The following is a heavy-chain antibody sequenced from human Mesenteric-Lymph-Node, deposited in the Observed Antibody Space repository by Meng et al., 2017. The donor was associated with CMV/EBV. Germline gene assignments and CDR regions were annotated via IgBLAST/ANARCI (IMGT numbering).Heavy chain of an antibody. V-gene: IGHV1-69*04. J-gene: IGHJ6*02. CDR3: ARDPSPYSGSYYYYYGMDV. CDR2: IIPILGIA. D-gene: IGHD1-26*01. Sequence: SVKVSCKASGGTFSSYPISWVRQAPGQGLEWMGRIIPILGIANYAQKFQGRVTITTDESTSTAYMELSSLRSEDTAVYYCARDPSPYSGSYYYYYGMDVWGQGTTVTVSS. CDR1: GGTFSSYP.